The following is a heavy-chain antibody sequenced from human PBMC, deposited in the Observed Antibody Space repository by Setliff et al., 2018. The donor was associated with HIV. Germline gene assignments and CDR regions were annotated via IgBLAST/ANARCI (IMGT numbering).Heavy chain of an antibody. CDR1: GYTFTNYF. V-gene: IGHV1-2*04. CDR3: ARGVVPAAIGDKNWFDP. Sequence: GPVKVSCKASGYTFTNYFMHWVRQAPGQGLEWMGIIDPSGGSTNYAQKFQGWVTMTRDTSISTAYMELSRLRSDDTAVYYCARGVVPAAIGDKNWFDPWGQGTLVTVSS. D-gene: IGHD2-2*01. J-gene: IGHJ5*02. CDR2: IDPSGGST.